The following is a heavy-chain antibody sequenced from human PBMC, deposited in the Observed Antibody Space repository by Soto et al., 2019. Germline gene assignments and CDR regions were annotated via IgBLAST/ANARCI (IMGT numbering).Heavy chain of an antibody. J-gene: IGHJ4*02. Sequence: GASVKVSCKASGYTFTSYAMHWVRQAPGQRLEWMGWINAGNGNTKYSQKFQGRVTITRDTSASTAYMELSSLRSEDTAVYYCAGSIAARRQLGGEFDYWGQGTLVTVSS. D-gene: IGHD6-6*01. CDR2: INAGNGNT. V-gene: IGHV1-3*01. CDR1: GYTFTSYA. CDR3: AGSIAARRQLGGEFDY.